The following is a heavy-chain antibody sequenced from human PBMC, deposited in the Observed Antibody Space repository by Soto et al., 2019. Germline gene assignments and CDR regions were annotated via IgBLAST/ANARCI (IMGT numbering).Heavy chain of an antibody. CDR2: ISAYNVNT. D-gene: IGHD3-22*01. CDR1: GYTFTSYG. V-gene: IGHV1-18*01. CDR3: ARDYYDTSGYLPFDY. Sequence: QVQLVQSGAEVKKPGASVKVSCKASGYTFTSYGISWVRQAPGQGLEWMGWISAYNVNTNYAQKVQGRVTLITDTSTSTAYMELRSLRSDDTAVYYCARDYYDTSGYLPFDYWGQGTPVTVSS. J-gene: IGHJ4*02.